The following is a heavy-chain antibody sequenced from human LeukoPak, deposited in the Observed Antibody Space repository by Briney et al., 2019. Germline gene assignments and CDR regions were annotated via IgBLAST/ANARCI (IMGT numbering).Heavy chain of an antibody. J-gene: IGHJ4*02. CDR2: IYSSGST. D-gene: IGHD3-16*02. CDR1: GGSVSSGGYY. V-gene: IGHV4-31*03. CDR3: ARGDYDYVWGSYRYTSFDY. Sequence: SETLSLTCTVSGGSVSSGGYYWRWIRQHPGEGLEWIGYIYSSGSTYCNPSLKSRVTVSIDTSKNQFSLTLSSVTAADTAVYYCARGDYDYVWGSYRYTSFDYWGQGTLVTVSS.